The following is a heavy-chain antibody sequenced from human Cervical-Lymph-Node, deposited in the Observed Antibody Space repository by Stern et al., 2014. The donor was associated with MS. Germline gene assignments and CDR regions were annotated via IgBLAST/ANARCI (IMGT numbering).Heavy chain of an antibody. CDR2: MNPNSGNT. Sequence: QVQLGHSGAEVKKPGASVKVSCKASGYTFTSSDINWVRQATGQGLEWMGWMNPNSGNTGYAQKFQGRVTMTRNTSISTAYMELSSLRSEDTAVYYCARGLDYYDRSDYWGQGTLVTVSS. J-gene: IGHJ4*02. V-gene: IGHV1-8*01. D-gene: IGHD3-22*01. CDR1: GYTFTSSD. CDR3: ARGLDYYDRSDY.